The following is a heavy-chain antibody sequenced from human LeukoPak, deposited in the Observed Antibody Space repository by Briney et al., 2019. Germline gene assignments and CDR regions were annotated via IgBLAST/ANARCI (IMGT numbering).Heavy chain of an antibody. D-gene: IGHD3-10*01. CDR1: GFHFGDYA. CDR3: AKGLARPTFPRVYGLDF. CDR2: INWRSDFI. J-gene: IGHJ3*01. V-gene: IGHV3-9*01. Sequence: GRPLRLSCAGSGFHFGDYAIHWVPEAPGKGVEWVCGINWRSDFIAYADSVRGRFTISRDNANNYVYLQMSSLGPEDTALYYCAKGLARPTFPRVYGLDFWGQGTVVTVSS.